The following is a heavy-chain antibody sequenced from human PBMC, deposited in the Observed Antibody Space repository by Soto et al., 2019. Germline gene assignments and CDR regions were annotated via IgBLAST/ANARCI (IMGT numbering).Heavy chain of an antibody. J-gene: IGHJ3*02. CDR1: GYTFTGYY. V-gene: IGHV1-2*04. Sequence: QVQLVQSGAEVKKPGASVKVSCKASGYTFTGYYMHWVRQAPGQGLECLGWINPNSGGTNYAQKFQGWVTMTRDTSISTDYMELSRLRSDDTAVYYCARARGTTGPTGHAFDIWGQGTMVTVSS. CDR3: ARARGTTGPTGHAFDI. CDR2: INPNSGGT. D-gene: IGHD1-1*01.